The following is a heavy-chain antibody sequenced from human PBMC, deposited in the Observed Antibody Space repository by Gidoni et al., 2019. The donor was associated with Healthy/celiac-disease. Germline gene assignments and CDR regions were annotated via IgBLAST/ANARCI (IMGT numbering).Heavy chain of an antibody. CDR2: IYYSGST. D-gene: IGHD1-26*01. V-gene: IGHV4-59*01. Sequence: QVQLQESGPGLVKPSETLSLTCTVPGGSISSYYWSWIRQPPGKGLEWIGYIYYSGSTNYNPSLKSRVTISVDTSKNQFSLKLSSVTAADTAVYYCARTRIVGAAVNFDYWGQGTLVTVSS. CDR3: ARTRIVGAAVNFDY. CDR1: GGSISSYY. J-gene: IGHJ4*02.